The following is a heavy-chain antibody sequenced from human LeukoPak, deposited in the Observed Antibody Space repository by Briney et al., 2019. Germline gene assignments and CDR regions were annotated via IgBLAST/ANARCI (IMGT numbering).Heavy chain of an antibody. D-gene: IGHD3-10*01. J-gene: IGHJ6*02. Sequence: GSSVKVSCKASGGTFSSYAIGWVRQAPGQGLEWMGGIIPIFGTANYAQKFQGRVTITADESTSTAYMELSSLRSEDTAVYYCARGVSDYYGSGPKAYYYYGMDVWGQGTTVTVSS. CDR3: ARGVSDYYGSGPKAYYYYGMDV. CDR1: GGTFSSYA. V-gene: IGHV1-69*01. CDR2: IIPIFGTA.